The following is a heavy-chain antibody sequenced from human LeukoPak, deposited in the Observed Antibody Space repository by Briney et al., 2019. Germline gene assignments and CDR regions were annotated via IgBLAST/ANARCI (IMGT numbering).Heavy chain of an antibody. CDR2: ISSSSSTI. D-gene: IGHD3-16*01. Sequence: SGGSLRLSCAASRFTFSSYSMNWVRQAPGKGLEWVSYISSSSSTIYYADSVKGRFTISRDNAKNSLYLQMNSLRAEDTAVYYCAGDQARGADYWGQGTLVTVSS. CDR3: AGDQARGADY. J-gene: IGHJ4*02. V-gene: IGHV3-48*04. CDR1: RFTFSSYS.